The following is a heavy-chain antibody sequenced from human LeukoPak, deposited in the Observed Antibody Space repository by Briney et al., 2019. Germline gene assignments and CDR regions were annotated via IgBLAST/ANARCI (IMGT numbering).Heavy chain of an antibody. V-gene: IGHV4-4*07. CDR2: IYTSGST. CDR3: ARGGSSWPNYYYYMDV. J-gene: IGHJ6*03. CDR1: GGSISSYY. Sequence: SETLSLTCTVSGGSISSYYWSWIRRPAGKGLEWIGRIYTSGSTNYNPSLKSRVTMSVDTSKNQFSLKLSSVTAADTAVYYCARGGSSWPNYYYYMDVWGKGTTVTVSS. D-gene: IGHD6-13*01.